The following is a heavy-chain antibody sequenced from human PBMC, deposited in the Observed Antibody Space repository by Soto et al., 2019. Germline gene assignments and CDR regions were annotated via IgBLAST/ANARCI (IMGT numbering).Heavy chain of an antibody. V-gene: IGHV3-30*18. CDR3: AKGGGDTDY. J-gene: IGHJ4*02. CDR2: ISYDGSNK. D-gene: IGHD4-17*01. CDR1: GFTFSSYG. Sequence: QVQLVESGGGVVQPGRSLRLSCAASGFTFSSYGMHWVRQAPGKGLEWVAVISYDGSNKYYADSVKGRFTISRDNSKNTLYLQMNSLRAEDTAVYYCAKGGGDTDYWGQGTLVTVSS.